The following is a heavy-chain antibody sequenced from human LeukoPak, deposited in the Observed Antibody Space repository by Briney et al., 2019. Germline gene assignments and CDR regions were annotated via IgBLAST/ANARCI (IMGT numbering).Heavy chain of an antibody. V-gene: IGHV1-69*04. CDR3: ARVGSSSWYDY. CDR2: IIPILGIA. CDR1: GGTFSSYA. D-gene: IGHD6-13*01. Sequence: SVKVSCKASGGTFSSYAISWVRQAPGQGLEWMGRIIPILGIANYAQKFQGRVTITADKSTSTAYMELSSLRSEDTAVYFCARVGSSSWYDYWGQGTLVTVSS. J-gene: IGHJ4*02.